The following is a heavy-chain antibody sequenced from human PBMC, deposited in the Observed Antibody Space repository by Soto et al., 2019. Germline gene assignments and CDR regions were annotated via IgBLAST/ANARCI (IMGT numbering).Heavy chain of an antibody. Sequence: SETLSLTCTVSGGSISSYYWSWIRQPPGKGLEWIGYIYYSGSTNYNPSLKSRVTISVDTSKNQFSLKLSSVTAADTAVYYCASGAYGSGSSWYYYYGMDVWGQGTPVTVSS. CDR1: GGSISSYY. D-gene: IGHD3-10*01. CDR2: IYYSGST. V-gene: IGHV4-59*01. CDR3: ASGAYGSGSSWYYYYGMDV. J-gene: IGHJ6*02.